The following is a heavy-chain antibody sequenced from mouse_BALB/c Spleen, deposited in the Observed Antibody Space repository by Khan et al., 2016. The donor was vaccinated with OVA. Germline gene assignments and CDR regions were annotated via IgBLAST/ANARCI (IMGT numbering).Heavy chain of an antibody. Sequence: QVTLKESGPGILQPSQTLSLTCSFSGFSLSASGVGVSWIRQPSGKGLEWLAHIYWDDDKRYNPSLKSLLTISEDASRSQVFLKITSVDTDDTATYYCARRARGVVSDYMFAYWGQGTLVTVAA. J-gene: IGHJ3*01. CDR1: GFSLSASGVG. CDR2: IYWDDDK. CDR3: ARRARGVVSDYMFAY. V-gene: IGHV8-12*01. D-gene: IGHD2-4*01.